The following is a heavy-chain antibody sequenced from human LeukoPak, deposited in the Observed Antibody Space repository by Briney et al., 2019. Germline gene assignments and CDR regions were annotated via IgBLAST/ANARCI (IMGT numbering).Heavy chain of an antibody. J-gene: IGHJ4*02. CDR3: ARSLTGIDYYFDY. Sequence: ASVKVSCKASGGTFSSYAISWVRQAPGQGLEWMGGIIPIFGTANYAQKFQGRVTITTEESTSTAYMELSSLRSEDTAVYYCARSLTGIDYYFDYWGQGTLVTVSS. CDR1: GGTFSSYA. CDR2: IIPIFGTA. D-gene: IGHD1-20*01. V-gene: IGHV1-69*05.